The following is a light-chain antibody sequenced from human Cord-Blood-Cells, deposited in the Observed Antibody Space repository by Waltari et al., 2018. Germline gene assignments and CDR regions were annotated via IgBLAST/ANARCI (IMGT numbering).Light chain of an antibody. J-gene: IGKJ4*01. V-gene: IGKV1-39*01. CDR2: AAS. Sequence: DIQMTQSPSSLSASVGDRVTITCRASQRISSYLNWYQQKPGKAPKLLSYAASSLQGGVPSRFSGSESGTDFTLTISSLQPEDFATDYCQQSYSTPLTFGGGTKVEIK. CDR3: QQSYSTPLT. CDR1: QRISSY.